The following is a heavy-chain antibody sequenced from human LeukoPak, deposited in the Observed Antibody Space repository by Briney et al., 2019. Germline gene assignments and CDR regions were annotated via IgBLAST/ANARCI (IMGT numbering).Heavy chain of an antibody. Sequence: GASVKVSCKASGGTFSSYTISWVRQAPGQGLEWMGRIIPILGIANYAQKFQGRVTITADKSTSTAYMELSSLRSEDTAVYYCARPGRIAAAGMYYYYYMDVWGKGTTVTVSS. CDR3: ARPGRIAAAGMYYYYYMDV. CDR1: GGTFSSYT. CDR2: IIPILGIA. V-gene: IGHV1-69*02. D-gene: IGHD6-13*01. J-gene: IGHJ6*03.